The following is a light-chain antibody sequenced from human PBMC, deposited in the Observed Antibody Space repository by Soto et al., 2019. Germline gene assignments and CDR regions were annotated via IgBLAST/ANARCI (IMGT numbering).Light chain of an antibody. CDR3: QQYNSFSPWT. CDR1: ESISSW. CDR2: KAS. V-gene: IGKV1-5*03. J-gene: IGKJ1*01. Sequence: DIPMTQSPSTLSATVGDRVTITCRASESISSWLAWYQQKPGKAPKLLIYKASNLESGVPSRFSGSGSGTEFTLTISSLQTDDFATYYCQQYNSFSPWTFGQGTKVDIK.